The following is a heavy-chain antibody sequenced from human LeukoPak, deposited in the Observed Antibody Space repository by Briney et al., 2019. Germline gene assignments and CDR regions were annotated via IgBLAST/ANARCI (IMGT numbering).Heavy chain of an antibody. V-gene: IGHV3-23*01. CDR1: GFTFSSYA. D-gene: IGHD4-17*01. CDR2: ISGSGGST. Sequence: PGGSLRLSCAASGFTFSSYAMSWVRQAPGKGLEWVSAISGSGGSTYYADSVKGRFTISRDNSKNTLYLQMNSLRAEDTAVYYCARETTPDYGDHGWFDPWGQGTLVTVSS. J-gene: IGHJ5*02. CDR3: ARETTPDYGDHGWFDP.